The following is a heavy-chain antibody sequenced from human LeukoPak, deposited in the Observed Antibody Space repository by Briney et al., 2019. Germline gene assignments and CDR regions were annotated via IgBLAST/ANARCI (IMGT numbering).Heavy chain of an antibody. Sequence: GGSLRLSCAASGFTFSSYAMSWVRQAPGKGLEWVSAISGSGGSTYYADSVKGRFTISRDNSKNTLYLQMDSLRAEDTAMYYCASSGWYSTPNWFDPWGQGTLVIVSS. CDR2: ISGSGGST. CDR3: ASSGWYSTPNWFDP. D-gene: IGHD6-19*01. J-gene: IGHJ5*02. CDR1: GFTFSSYA. V-gene: IGHV3-23*01.